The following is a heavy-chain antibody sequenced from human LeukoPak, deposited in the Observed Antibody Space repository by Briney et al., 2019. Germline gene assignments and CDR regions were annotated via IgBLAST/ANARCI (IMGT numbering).Heavy chain of an antibody. CDR2: FYYSGST. CDR1: GGSISSSSYY. J-gene: IGHJ4*02. CDR3: ARRRSGNSYVDY. Sequence: PSETLSLTCTVSGGSISSSSYYWGWIRQPPGKGLEWIGSFYYSGSTYYNPSLKSRVTISVDTSKNQFSPKLSSVTATDTAVYYCARRRSGNSYVDYWGQGTLVTVSS. D-gene: IGHD5-18*01. V-gene: IGHV4-39*01.